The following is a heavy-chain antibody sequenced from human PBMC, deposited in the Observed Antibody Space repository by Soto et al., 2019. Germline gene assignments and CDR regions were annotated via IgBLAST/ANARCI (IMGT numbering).Heavy chain of an antibody. CDR3: AHTWIQLWRRWFDP. Sequence: PSETLSLTCTVSGGSISSGGYYWSWIRQHPGKGLEWIGYIYYSGSTYYNPSLKSRVTISVDTSKNQFSLKLSSVTAADTAVYYCAHTWIQLWRRWFDPWGQGTLVTVSS. D-gene: IGHD5-18*01. J-gene: IGHJ5*02. V-gene: IGHV4-31*03. CDR1: GGSISSGGYY. CDR2: IYYSGST.